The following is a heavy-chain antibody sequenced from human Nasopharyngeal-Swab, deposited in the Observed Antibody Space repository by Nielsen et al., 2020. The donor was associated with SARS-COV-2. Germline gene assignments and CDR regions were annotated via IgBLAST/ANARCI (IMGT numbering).Heavy chain of an antibody. J-gene: IGHJ6*02. D-gene: IGHD6-19*01. V-gene: IGHV3-23*01. Sequence: GESLKISCAASGFTFSSYAMSRVRQAPGKGLEWVSAISGSGGSTYYADSVKGRFTISRDNSKNTLYLQMNSLRAEDTAVYYCAKDDRRSQWLVDYYYGMDVWGQGTTVTVSS. CDR2: ISGSGGST. CDR1: GFTFSSYA. CDR3: AKDDRRSQWLVDYYYGMDV.